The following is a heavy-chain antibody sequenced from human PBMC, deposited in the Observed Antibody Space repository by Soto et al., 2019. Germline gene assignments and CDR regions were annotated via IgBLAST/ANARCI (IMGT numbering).Heavy chain of an antibody. Sequence: QVQLQESGPGLVKPSETLSLTCTVSGGSVSSGSYYWSWIRQPPGKGLEWIGNIDYSGSTNYKPSRKSRVTISGDTSKNQFSLKLSSVTAADTAVYYCARDLSLIDFHPSYSFDYWGQGTLVTVSS. D-gene: IGHD2-8*01. CDR3: ARDLSLIDFHPSYSFDY. CDR2: IDYSGST. J-gene: IGHJ4*02. V-gene: IGHV4-61*01. CDR1: GGSVSSGSYY.